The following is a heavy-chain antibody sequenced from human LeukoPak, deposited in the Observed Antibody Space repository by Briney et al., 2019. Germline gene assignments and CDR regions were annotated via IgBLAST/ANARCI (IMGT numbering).Heavy chain of an antibody. D-gene: IGHD6-13*01. V-gene: IGHV4-59*12. J-gene: IGHJ4*02. CDR1: GGSISSDY. Sequence: PSETLSLTCTVSGGSISSDYWSWIRQSPGKGLEWIGYIYYSGSTYYNPSLKSRVTISVDTSKNQFSLNLRSVTAADTAVYYCARDSSTWWFDYWGQETLVTVSS. CDR3: ARDSSTWWFDY. CDR2: IYYSGST.